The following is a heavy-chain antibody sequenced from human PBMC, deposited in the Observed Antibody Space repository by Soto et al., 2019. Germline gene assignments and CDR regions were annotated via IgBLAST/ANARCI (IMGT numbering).Heavy chain of an antibody. V-gene: IGHV3-30-3*01. CDR2: ISYDGSNK. J-gene: IGHJ6*02. D-gene: IGHD3-3*01. CDR1: GFTFSSYA. CDR3: AREEWLLFPPDYYYYYGMDV. Sequence: GGSLRLSCAASGFTFSSYAMHWVRQAPGKGLEWVAVISYDGSNKYYADSVKGRFTISRDNSKNTLYLQMNSLRAEDTAVYYCAREEWLLFPPDYYYYYGMDVWGQGTTVTVSS.